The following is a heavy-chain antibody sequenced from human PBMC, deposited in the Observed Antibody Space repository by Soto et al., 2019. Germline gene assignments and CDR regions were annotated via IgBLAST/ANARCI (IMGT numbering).Heavy chain of an antibody. V-gene: IGHV2-5*02. CDR1: GFSLSTSGVG. D-gene: IGHD3-10*01. J-gene: IGHJ5*02. CDR3: AHTGYYYGSEATNWFDP. CDR2: IYWDDDK. Sequence: QITLKESGPPLVKPTQTLTLTCTFSGFSLSTSGVGVGWIRQPPGKALEWLALIYWDDDKRYSPSLKSRLTITKDPSKNQVVLTMTNMDPVDTATYYCAHTGYYYGSEATNWFDPWGQGTLVTVSS.